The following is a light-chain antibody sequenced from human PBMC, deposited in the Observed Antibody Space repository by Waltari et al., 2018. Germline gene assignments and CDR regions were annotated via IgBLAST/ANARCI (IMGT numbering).Light chain of an antibody. Sequence: EIVLTQSPAILSLSPGERATLTCRASQSVSNYLALYQQKPGQAPRLIISDASNRATGIPARFSGSGSGTDFTLTISSLEPEDFAVYYCQQRSNWPPWTFGQGTKVEIK. J-gene: IGKJ1*01. CDR2: DAS. V-gene: IGKV3-11*01. CDR3: QQRSNWPPWT. CDR1: QSVSNY.